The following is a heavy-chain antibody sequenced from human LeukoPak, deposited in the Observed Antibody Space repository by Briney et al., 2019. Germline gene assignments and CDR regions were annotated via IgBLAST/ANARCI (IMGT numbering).Heavy chain of an antibody. CDR2: ISGYNGNT. D-gene: IGHD6-13*01. Sequence: ASVKVSCKASGHTFTSNGFSWVRQASGQGLEWMGWISGYNGNTNYAQKFQGRVTMTTDTSTSTAYMELRSLRSDDTAAYYCARWRSSENYYYGMDVWGKGTTVSVSS. CDR3: ARWRSSENYYYGMDV. V-gene: IGHV1-18*04. CDR1: GHTFTSNG. J-gene: IGHJ6*04.